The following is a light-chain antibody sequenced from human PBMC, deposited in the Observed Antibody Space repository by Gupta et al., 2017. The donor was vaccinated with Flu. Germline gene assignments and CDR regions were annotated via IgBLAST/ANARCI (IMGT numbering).Light chain of an antibody. V-gene: IGKV2-30*01. CDR3: MQGAHWPWA. CDR2: LVS. J-gene: IGKJ1*01. Sequence: ISCRSSQSLVYSDEITVLHWFQQRPGQSPRRLIYLVSHRDSGVPDRFRGSGSGTDFTLKISRVEAEDVGVYFFMQGAHWPWAFGQGTKVEIK. CDR1: QSLVYSDEITV.